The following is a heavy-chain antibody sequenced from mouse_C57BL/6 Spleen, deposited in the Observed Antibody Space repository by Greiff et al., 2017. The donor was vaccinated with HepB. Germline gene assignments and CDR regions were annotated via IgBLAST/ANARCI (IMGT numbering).Heavy chain of an antibody. V-gene: IGHV1-61*01. CDR1: GYTFTSYW. Sequence: QVQLQQPGAELVRPGSSVKLSCKASGYTFTSYWMDWVKQRPGQGLEWIGNIYPSDSETHYNQKFKDKATLTVDKSSSTAYMQLSSRTSEDSAVYYCARGGGNYYFDYWGQGTTLTVSS. J-gene: IGHJ2*01. D-gene: IGHD2-1*01. CDR3: ARGGGNYYFDY. CDR2: IYPSDSET.